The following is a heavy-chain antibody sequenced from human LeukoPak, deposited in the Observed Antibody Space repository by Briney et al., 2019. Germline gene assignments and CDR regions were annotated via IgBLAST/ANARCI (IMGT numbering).Heavy chain of an antibody. CDR1: GGSFTNYY. CDR3: ARRPRGGVPAAYNWFDP. CDR2: IDHSGIT. J-gene: IGHJ5*02. Sequence: PSETLSLTCAVYGGSFTNYYWSWIRQPPGKGLEWIGEIDHSGITNYNSSLKSRVTISGDTSKNQFSLNLTSVTAADTAIYYCARRPRGGVPAAYNWFDPWGQRTLVTVSS. V-gene: IGHV4-34*01. D-gene: IGHD6-13*01.